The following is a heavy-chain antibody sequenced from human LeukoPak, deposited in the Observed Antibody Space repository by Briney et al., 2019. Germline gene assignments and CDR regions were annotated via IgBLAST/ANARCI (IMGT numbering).Heavy chain of an antibody. Sequence: PSETLCLTCTASGGSISSYYWSWIRQPPGKGLEWIGYIYYSGSTNYNPSLKSRVTISVDTSKNQFSLKLSSVTAADTAVYYCARYGGSGSYYYYLDYWGQGTLVTVSS. J-gene: IGHJ4*02. CDR2: IYYSGST. D-gene: IGHD3-10*01. CDR3: ARYGGSGSYYYYLDY. V-gene: IGHV4-59*01. CDR1: GGSISSYY.